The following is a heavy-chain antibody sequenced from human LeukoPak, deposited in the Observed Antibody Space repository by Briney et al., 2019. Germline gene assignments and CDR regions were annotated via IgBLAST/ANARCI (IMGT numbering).Heavy chain of an antibody. V-gene: IGHV3-48*04. CDR1: GFTFSSYS. J-gene: IGHJ4*02. Sequence: PGGSLRLSCAASGFTFSSYSMNWVRQAPGKGLEWVSYISSSSSTIYYADSVKGRFTISGDNAKNSLYLQMNSLRAEDTAVYYCARGNLAYCGGDCYSPDYFDYWGQGTLVTVSS. CDR2: ISSSSSTI. CDR3: ARGNLAYCGGDCYSPDYFDY. D-gene: IGHD2-21*02.